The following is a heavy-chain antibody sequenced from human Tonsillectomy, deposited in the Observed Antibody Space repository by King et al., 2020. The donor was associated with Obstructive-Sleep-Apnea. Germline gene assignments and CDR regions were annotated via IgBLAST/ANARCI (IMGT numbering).Heavy chain of an antibody. V-gene: IGHV1-3*01. D-gene: IGHD2-15*01. CDR1: GYTLSTYA. Sequence: QLVQSGAEVKKPGASVKVSCKASGYTLSTYAMHWVRQAPGQRLEWMGWINGGNGNTKYSQKVQGRVSITRDKSASTAYMELSSLRSEDTAWYYCARERRGCSGGACYYDAFDLWGQGTMVTVSS. CDR2: INGGNGNT. CDR3: ARERRGCSGGACYYDAFDL. J-gene: IGHJ3*01.